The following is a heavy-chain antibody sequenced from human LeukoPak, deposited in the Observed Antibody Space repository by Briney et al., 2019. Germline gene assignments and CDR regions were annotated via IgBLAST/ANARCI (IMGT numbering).Heavy chain of an antibody. J-gene: IGHJ3*02. Sequence: GGALILSCAASGFTFSSYGMPRVRQAPGKGLEWVAVIWYDGSNKYYADSVKGRFTISRDNAKNSLYLQMNSLRAEDMALYYCARGGDDDAFDIWGQGTMVTVSS. D-gene: IGHD2-21*02. CDR3: ARGGDDDAFDI. CDR2: IWYDGSNK. CDR1: GFTFSSYG. V-gene: IGHV3-33*03.